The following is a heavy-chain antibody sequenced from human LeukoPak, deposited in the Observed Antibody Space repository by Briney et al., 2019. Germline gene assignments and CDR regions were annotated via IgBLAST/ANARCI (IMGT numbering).Heavy chain of an antibody. CDR3: AKPGTDSSFDYYYYMDV. D-gene: IGHD1-7*01. CDR1: GFFFSTYA. Sequence: GGSLRLSCAASGFFFSTYAMSWVRQAPGKVLEWVSAISGSGGSTYYADSVKGRFTISRDNSKKTLYLQMNSLRAEDTAVYYCAKPGTDSSFDYYYYMDVWGKGTTVTVSS. J-gene: IGHJ6*03. V-gene: IGHV3-23*01. CDR2: ISGSGGST.